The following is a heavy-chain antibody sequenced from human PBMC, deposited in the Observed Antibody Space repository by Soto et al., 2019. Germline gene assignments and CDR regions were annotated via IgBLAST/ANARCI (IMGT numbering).Heavy chain of an antibody. J-gene: IGHJ4*02. V-gene: IGHV3-30-3*01. CDR1: GFTFRRHA. Sequence: QVQLVASGGGVVQQGRSLTLSCEAPGFTFRRHAIHWVRQAPGKGLEWVAVISRDGSNEYYEDSVKGRFTISRDNSKNTLFLQLNSVRLEDTAVYYCARSRNGGVADSFDYWGQGTLVTVSS. D-gene: IGHD3-10*01. CDR2: ISRDGSNE. CDR3: ARSRNGGVADSFDY.